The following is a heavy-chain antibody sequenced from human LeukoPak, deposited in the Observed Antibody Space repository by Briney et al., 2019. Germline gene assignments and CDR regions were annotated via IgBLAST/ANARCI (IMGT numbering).Heavy chain of an antibody. Sequence: SETLSLTCAVYGGSFSGYYWSWIRQPPGKGLEWIGEINHSGSTNYNPSLKSRVTISVDTSKNQFYLKLRSVTAADTAVYYCARGSAVIKQPPWARGYYFDYWGQGTLVTVSS. J-gene: IGHJ4*02. CDR1: GGSFSGYY. CDR2: INHSGST. CDR3: ARGSAVIKQPPWARGYYFDY. D-gene: IGHD2-21*01. V-gene: IGHV4-34*01.